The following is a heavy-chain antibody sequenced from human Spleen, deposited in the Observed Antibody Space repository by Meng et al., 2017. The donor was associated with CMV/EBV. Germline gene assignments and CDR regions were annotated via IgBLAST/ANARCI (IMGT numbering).Heavy chain of an antibody. CDR1: GFSFSGYW. Sequence: GESLKISCAASGFSFSGYWMSWVRQAPGKGLVWVANIKQDGSEKYYVDSMKGRFTISRDNARNSLYLQMNSLRVEDTAVYYCARVLIPAAHYYYGMDVWGQGTTVTVSS. D-gene: IGHD2-2*01. CDR2: IKQDGSEK. J-gene: IGHJ6*02. CDR3: ARVLIPAAHYYYGMDV. V-gene: IGHV3-7*01.